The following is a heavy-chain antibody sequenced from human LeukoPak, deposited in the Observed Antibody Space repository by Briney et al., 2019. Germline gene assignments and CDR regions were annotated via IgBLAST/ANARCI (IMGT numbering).Heavy chain of an antibody. CDR2: ISSSGSTI. CDR1: GFTFSDYY. V-gene: IGHV3-11*01. D-gene: IGHD6-13*01. Sequence: GGSLRLSCAASGFTFSDYYMSWIRQAPGKGLEWVSYISSSGSTIYYADSVKGRFTISRDNAKNSLYLQMNSLRAEDTAVYYCARWIKAKQLVRYFDYWGQGTLVTVSS. J-gene: IGHJ4*02. CDR3: ARWIKAKQLVRYFDY.